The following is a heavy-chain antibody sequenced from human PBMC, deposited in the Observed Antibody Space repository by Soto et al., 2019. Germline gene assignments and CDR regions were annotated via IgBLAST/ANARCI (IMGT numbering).Heavy chain of an antibody. Sequence: PGGSLRLSCAASGFTFSSYSMNWVRQAPGKGLEWVSYISSSSSSTYYADSVKGRFTISRDNFKNTLYLQMNSLRAEDTAVYYCVKDGYSSSSDYFDYWCQGTLVTVSS. CDR2: ISSSSSST. CDR3: VKDGYSSSSDYFDY. J-gene: IGHJ4*02. V-gene: IGHV3-48*01. D-gene: IGHD6-6*01. CDR1: GFTFSSYS.